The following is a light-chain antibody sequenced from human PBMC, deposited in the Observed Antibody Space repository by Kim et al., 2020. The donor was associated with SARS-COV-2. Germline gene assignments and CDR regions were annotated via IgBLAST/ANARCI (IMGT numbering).Light chain of an antibody. CDR3: QQYGSSPLYS. J-gene: IGKJ2*03. CDR1: QSVSSSY. V-gene: IGKV3-20*01. Sequence: QGERATLSCRASQSVSSSYLAWYQQKPGQAPRLLIYGASSRATGIPDRFSGSGSGTDFTLTISRLEPEDFAVYYCQQYGSSPLYSFGQGTKLEI. CDR2: GAS.